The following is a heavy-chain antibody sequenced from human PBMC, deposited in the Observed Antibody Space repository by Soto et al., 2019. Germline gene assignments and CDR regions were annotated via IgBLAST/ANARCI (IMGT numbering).Heavy chain of an antibody. D-gene: IGHD6-13*01. CDR3: AKMSSSWNAGFFDL. Sequence: EVQLLESGGGLVQPGRSLRLSCTASGLTFSSHAMTSVRQAAGKGLEWVSGLRDSGDSIYYADSVKGRFTIYRDTSMNTLYLQMNTLRVEDTAVYYCAKMSSSWNAGFFDLWGQGTLVTVPS. CDR1: GLTFSSHA. CDR2: LRDSGDSI. J-gene: IGHJ4*02. V-gene: IGHV3-23*01.